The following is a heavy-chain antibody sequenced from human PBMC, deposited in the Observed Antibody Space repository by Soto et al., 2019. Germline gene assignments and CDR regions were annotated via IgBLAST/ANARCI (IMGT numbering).Heavy chain of an antibody. V-gene: IGHV4-39*01. J-gene: IGHJ4*02. CDR2: IYYSGST. CDR1: GGSISSSSYY. Sequence: SETLSLTCTVSGGSISSSSYYWGWIRQPPGKGLEWIGSIYYSGSTYYNPSLKSRVTISVDTSRNQFSLKLSSVTAADTAVYYCARHSYYDSSGPIGYWGQGTLVTVSS. D-gene: IGHD3-22*01. CDR3: ARHSYYDSSGPIGY.